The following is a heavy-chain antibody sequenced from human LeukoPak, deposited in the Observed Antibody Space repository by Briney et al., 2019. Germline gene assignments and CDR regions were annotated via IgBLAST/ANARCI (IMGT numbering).Heavy chain of an antibody. D-gene: IGHD6-19*01. J-gene: IGHJ4*02. V-gene: IGHV4-4*07. Sequence: PSETLSLTCTVSGGSMSSYYWSWIRQPAGKGLEWIGRIYISGSTNYNPSLKSRVTMSIDTSKNQFSLKVSSVTAAETAVYYCARHRDYGTGWYGFDYWGQGTLVTVSS. CDR1: GGSMSSYY. CDR2: IYISGST. CDR3: ARHRDYGTGWYGFDY.